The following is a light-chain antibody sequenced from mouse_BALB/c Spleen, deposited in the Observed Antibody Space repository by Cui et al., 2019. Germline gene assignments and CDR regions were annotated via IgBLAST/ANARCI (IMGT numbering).Light chain of an antibody. CDR1: QTIGTW. V-gene: IGKV12-98*01. J-gene: IGKJ2*01. Sequence: DIQMTKSPASQSASLGERVTITCLASQTIGTWLAWYQQKPGKSPQLLIYAATSLADGVPSRFSGSGSGTKFSFKFSSLQAEDFGSYYCQQLYSTYTFGGGTKLEIK. CDR3: QQLYSTYT. CDR2: AAT.